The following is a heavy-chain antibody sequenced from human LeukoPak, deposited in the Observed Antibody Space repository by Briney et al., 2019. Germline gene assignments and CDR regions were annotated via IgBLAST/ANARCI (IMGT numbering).Heavy chain of an antibody. Sequence: SVKVFCKASGGTFSSYAISWVRQAPGQGLEWMGRIIPILGIANYAQKFQGRVTITADKSTSTAYMELSSLRSEDTAVYYCARDCSGGSCYRFFDYWGQGTLVTVSS. CDR2: IIPILGIA. J-gene: IGHJ4*02. V-gene: IGHV1-69*04. CDR1: GGTFSSYA. D-gene: IGHD2-15*01. CDR3: ARDCSGGSCYRFFDY.